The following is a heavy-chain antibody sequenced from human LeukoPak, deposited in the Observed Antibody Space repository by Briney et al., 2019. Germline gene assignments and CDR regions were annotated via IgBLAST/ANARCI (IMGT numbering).Heavy chain of an antibody. Sequence: PSETLSLTCTVSGGSISSSSYYWGWIRQPPGKGLEWIGSIYYSGSTYYNPSLKSRVTISVDTSKNQFSLKLSSVTAADTAVYYCARGRYYFDYWGQGTLVTVSS. CDR1: GGSISSSSYY. CDR3: ARGRYYFDY. CDR2: IYYSGST. V-gene: IGHV4-39*07. J-gene: IGHJ4*02.